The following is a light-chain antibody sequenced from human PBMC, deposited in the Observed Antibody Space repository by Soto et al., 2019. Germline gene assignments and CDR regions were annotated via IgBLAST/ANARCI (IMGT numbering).Light chain of an antibody. Sequence: QSVLTQPASVSGSPGQSITISCTGTSSDVGSYNVVSWYQQHPGKAPKLIIYEVTKRPSGVSNRFSDSKSGNTASLTISGLQAEDEADYYCCSYAGGTSVFGTGTKLTVL. CDR3: CSYAGGTSV. J-gene: IGLJ1*01. V-gene: IGLV2-23*02. CDR2: EVT. CDR1: SSDVGSYNV.